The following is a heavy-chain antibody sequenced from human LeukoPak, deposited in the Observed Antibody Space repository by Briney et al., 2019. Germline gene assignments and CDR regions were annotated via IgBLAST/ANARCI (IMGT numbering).Heavy chain of an antibody. CDR1: VGSISSSSYY. Sequence: PSETLSLTCTVSVGSISSSSYYWGWIRQPPGKGLEWIGCIYYSGSTYYNPSLKSRVTISVDTSKYQFSLKLSSVTAADTAVYYCARLTQGELWFGEPLDNWFDPWGQGTLVTVSS. D-gene: IGHD3-10*01. V-gene: IGHV4-39*01. J-gene: IGHJ5*02. CDR3: ARLTQGELWFGEPLDNWFDP. CDR2: IYYSGST.